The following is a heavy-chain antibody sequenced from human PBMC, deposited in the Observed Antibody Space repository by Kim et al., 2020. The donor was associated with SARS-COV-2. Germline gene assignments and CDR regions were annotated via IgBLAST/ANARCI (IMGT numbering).Heavy chain of an antibody. J-gene: IGHJ6*02. D-gene: IGHD6-13*01. CDR1: GFTFSSYE. V-gene: IGHV3-48*03. CDR2: ISSSGSTI. Sequence: GGSLRLSCAASGFTFSSYEMNWVRQAPGKGLEWVSYISSSGSTIYYADSVKGRFTISRDNAKNSLYLQMNSLRAEDTAVYYCARDFIAAAGMSYYYYGMDVWGQGTTVTVSS. CDR3: ARDFIAAAGMSYYYYGMDV.